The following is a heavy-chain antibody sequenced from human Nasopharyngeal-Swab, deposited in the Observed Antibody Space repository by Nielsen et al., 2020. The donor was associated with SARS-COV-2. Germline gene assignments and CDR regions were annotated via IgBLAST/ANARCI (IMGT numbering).Heavy chain of an antibody. CDR2: IYYSGST. Sequence: GSLRLSCTVSGGSISSSSYYWGWIRQPPGKGLEWIGSIYYSGSTYYNPSLKSRVTISVDTSKNQFSLKLSSVTAADTAVYYCARDLPDSVGATYYYMDVWGKGTTVTFSS. CDR1: GGSISSSSYY. J-gene: IGHJ6*03. D-gene: IGHD1-26*01. CDR3: ARDLPDSVGATYYYMDV. V-gene: IGHV4-39*07.